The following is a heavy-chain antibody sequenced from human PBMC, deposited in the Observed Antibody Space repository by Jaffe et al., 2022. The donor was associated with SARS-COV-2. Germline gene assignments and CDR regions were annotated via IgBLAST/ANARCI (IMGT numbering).Heavy chain of an antibody. CDR2: IIVIDDTV. Sequence: QVQLVQSGAEVKKPGSSVRVSCKASGGTFRSDNIDWVRQAPGQGLEWMGRIIVIDDTVNYAQKFQGRVTIIADKSTSTVYMEVSSLGYEDTAVYYCARSSPDGSGSFPPGMDVWGQGTTVTVSS. CDR3: ARSSPDGSGSFPPGMDV. CDR1: GGTFRSDN. V-gene: IGHV1-69*08. D-gene: IGHD3-10*01. J-gene: IGHJ6*02.